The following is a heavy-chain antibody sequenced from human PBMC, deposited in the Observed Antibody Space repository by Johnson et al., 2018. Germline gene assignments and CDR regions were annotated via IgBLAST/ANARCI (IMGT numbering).Heavy chain of an antibody. CDR1: GFVFSGFA. CDR2: IWYDGRQE. CDR3: AREGNGDHGMDV. D-gene: IGHD4-17*01. V-gene: IGHV3-33*01. Sequence: QVQLGESGGGVVQPGRSLRLSCAASGFVFSGFAMHWVRQPPGKGLEWVAIIWYDGRQEYYGDFVKGRLTISRDNPKNIVYLEMSSLRVDDTAVYFCAREGNGDHGMDVWGQGTTVSVSS. J-gene: IGHJ6*02.